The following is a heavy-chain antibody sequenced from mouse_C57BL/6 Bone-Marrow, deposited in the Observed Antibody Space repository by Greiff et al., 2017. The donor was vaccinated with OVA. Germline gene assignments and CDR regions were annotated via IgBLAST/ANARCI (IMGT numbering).Heavy chain of an antibody. CDR1: GYTFTSYW. CDR3: AMRADGSYWYFDV. D-gene: IGHD1-1*01. J-gene: IGHJ1*03. CDR2: IHPSDSDT. Sequence: QVHVKQPGAELVKPGASVKVSCKASGYTFTSYWMHWVKQRPGQGLEWIGRIHPSDSDTNYNQKFKGKATLTVDKSSSTAYMQLSSLTSEDSAVYYCAMRADGSYWYFDVWGTGTTVTVSS. V-gene: IGHV1-74*01.